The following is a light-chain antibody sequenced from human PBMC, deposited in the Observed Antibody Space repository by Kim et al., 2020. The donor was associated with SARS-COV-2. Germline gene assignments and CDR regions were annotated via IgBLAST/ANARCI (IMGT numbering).Light chain of an antibody. CDR1: QSVGSD. J-gene: IGKJ2*01. CDR3: QQYDKWLSI. Sequence: EIVLTQSPATLSVSPGERVTLSCRANQSVGSDLAWYQQRPGQAHRLLIYGASTRANGVAARFSGSGSGTEFTLTITSLQSEDFAFYYCQQYDKWLSIFGQETKLE. CDR2: GAS. V-gene: IGKV3-15*01.